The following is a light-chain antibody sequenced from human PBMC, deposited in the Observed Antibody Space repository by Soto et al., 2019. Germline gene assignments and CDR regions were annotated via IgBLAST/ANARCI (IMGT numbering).Light chain of an antibody. CDR2: EVS. V-gene: IGLV2-14*01. CDR3: TSYTSSTSVI. J-gene: IGLJ2*01. CDR1: SSDVGGYNS. Sequence: QSALTQPASVSGSPGQSITISCTGSSSDVGGYNSVSWYQQHPGKAPKLMIYEVSNRPSGVSNRFSGSKSGNTASLTISGLQAEDEDDYYCTSYTSSTSVIFGGGTKLTVL.